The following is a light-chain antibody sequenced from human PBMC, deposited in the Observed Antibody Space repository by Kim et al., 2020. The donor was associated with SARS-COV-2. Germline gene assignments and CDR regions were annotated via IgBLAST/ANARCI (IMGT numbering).Light chain of an antibody. V-gene: IGLV3-19*01. CDR3: ATRDCSGDLVL. CDR2: DND. CDR1: SVRDFS. J-gene: IGLJ3*02. Sequence: ALGQTVRITCKGDSVRDFSASWYQKKPGQAPVLVFYDNDDRPSGSPDRFSGSTSGITASMTITGAQAEDEAVYYCATRDCSGDLVLFGGGTQLTVL.